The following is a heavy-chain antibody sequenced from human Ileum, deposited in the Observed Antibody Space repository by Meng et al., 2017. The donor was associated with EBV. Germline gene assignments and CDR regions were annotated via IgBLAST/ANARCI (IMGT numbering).Heavy chain of an antibody. CDR1: GDGVSSNSAA. D-gene: IGHD3-22*01. CDR3: ARDSSSSAYSPFDY. CDR2: TYYRSKWYN. V-gene: IGHV6-1*01. Sequence: VQLQQSRLGRAPPPPPLSLTSAIHGDGVSSNSAAWNWIRQSPSRGLEWLGRTYYRSKWYNDYAVSVKSRITINPDTYKNQFSLQLNSVTPEDTAVYYCARDSSSSAYSPFDYWGQGTLVTVSS. J-gene: IGHJ4*02.